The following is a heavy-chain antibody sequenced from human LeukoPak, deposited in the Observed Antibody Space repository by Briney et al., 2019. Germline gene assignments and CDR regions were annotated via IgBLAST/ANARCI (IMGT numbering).Heavy chain of an antibody. CDR2: INPNSGGT. CDR1: GYTFTGYY. CDR3: AREKLDYGDYRVFQH. J-gene: IGHJ1*01. Sequence: ASVKVSCKASGYTFTGYYMHWVRQAPGQGLEWMGWINPNSGGTNYAQKFQGRVTMTRDTSISTAYMELSRLRSDDTAVYYCAREKLDYGDYRVFQHWGQGTLVTVSS. D-gene: IGHD4-17*01. V-gene: IGHV1-2*02.